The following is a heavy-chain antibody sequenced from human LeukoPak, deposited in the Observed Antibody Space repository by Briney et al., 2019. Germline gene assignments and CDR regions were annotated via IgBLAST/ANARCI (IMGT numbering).Heavy chain of an antibody. CDR3: TTGAWIQLWLADY. J-gene: IGHJ4*02. D-gene: IGHD5-18*01. CDR2: IKSKTDGGTT. Sequence: GGSLRLSCAASGFTFSNAWMSWVRQAPGKGLEWVGRIKSKTDGGTTDYAAPVKGRFTISRDDSKTTLYLQMNSLKAEDTAVYYCTTGAWIQLWLADYWGRGTLVTVSS. V-gene: IGHV3-15*01. CDR1: GFTFSNAW.